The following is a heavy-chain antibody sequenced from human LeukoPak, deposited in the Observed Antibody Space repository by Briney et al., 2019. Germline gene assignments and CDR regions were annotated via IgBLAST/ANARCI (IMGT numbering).Heavy chain of an antibody. V-gene: IGHV4-38-2*02. CDR2: IYHSGST. Sequence: PSETLSLTCTVSGGSISSYYWSWIRQPPGKGLEWIGSIYHSGSTYYNPSLKSRVTISVDTSKNQFSLKLSSVTAADTAVYYCARVGWWELLRTVSWFDPWGQGTLVTVSS. CDR3: ARVGWWELLRTVSWFDP. CDR1: GGSISSYY. J-gene: IGHJ5*02. D-gene: IGHD1-26*01.